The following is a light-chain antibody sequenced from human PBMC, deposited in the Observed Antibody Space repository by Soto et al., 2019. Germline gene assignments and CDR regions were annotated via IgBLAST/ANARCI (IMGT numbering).Light chain of an antibody. Sequence: EVMLAQSPGTLSLSAGERDNLSCRASERVASNYLAWYQQKPGQAPRLLIYGASSRATGVPDRFSGSGSGTDFTLTISRLEPEDFAVFYCQQYGGSPWTFGQGTKVDIK. CDR3: QQYGGSPWT. CDR1: ERVASNY. J-gene: IGKJ1*01. V-gene: IGKV3-20*01. CDR2: GAS.